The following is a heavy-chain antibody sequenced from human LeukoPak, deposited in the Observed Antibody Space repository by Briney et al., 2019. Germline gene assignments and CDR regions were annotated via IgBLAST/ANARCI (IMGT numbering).Heavy chain of an antibody. CDR2: MYFSGST. V-gene: IGHV4-59*12. CDR1: GASISDYY. J-gene: IGHJ4*02. CDR3: AREGDYYDTSGTLDY. D-gene: IGHD3-22*01. Sequence: SETLSLTCSVSGASISDYYWGWIRQPPGKRLEWIGYMYFSGSTNYNPSLKSRVTISVDTSKNQFSLKLSSVTAADTAVYYCAREGDYYDTSGTLDYWGQGTLVTVSS.